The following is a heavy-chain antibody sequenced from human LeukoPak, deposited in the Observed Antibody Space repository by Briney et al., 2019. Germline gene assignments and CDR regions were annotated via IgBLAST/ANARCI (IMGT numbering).Heavy chain of an antibody. CDR1: GFTFSSYA. CDR2: ISYDGSNK. CDR3: ARDLDIVATIVSDY. Sequence: GGSLRLSCAASGFTFSSYAMHWVRQAPGKGLEWVAVISYDGSNKYYADSVKGRFTISRDNSKNTLYLQMNSLRAEDTAVYYCARDLDIVATIVSDYWGQGTLVTVSS. V-gene: IGHV3-30*04. D-gene: IGHD5-12*01. J-gene: IGHJ4*02.